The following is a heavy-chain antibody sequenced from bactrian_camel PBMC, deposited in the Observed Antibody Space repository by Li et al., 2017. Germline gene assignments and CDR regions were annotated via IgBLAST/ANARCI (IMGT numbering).Heavy chain of an antibody. CDR3: AADGAFRSWYPCLNDESNI. V-gene: IGHV3S1*01. CDR2: IWTYDGRT. D-gene: IGHD6*01. Sequence: SVPTGWSLRLACVVSGYAYGGNCLGWFRQRPGKEREGVASIWTYDGRTSFADSVKGRFTVSRDNAKNTLYLEMNNLKPEDTAKYFCAADGAFRSWYPCLNDESNIWGQGTQVKVS. CDR1: GYAYGGNC. J-gene: IGHJ4*01.